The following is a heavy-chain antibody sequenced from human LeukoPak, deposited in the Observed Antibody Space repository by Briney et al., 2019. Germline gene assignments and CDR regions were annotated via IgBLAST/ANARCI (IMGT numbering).Heavy chain of an antibody. D-gene: IGHD6-6*01. J-gene: IGHJ5*02. CDR2: INHSGST. V-gene: IGHV4-34*01. CDR1: GGSFSSYY. CDR3: ARQVGRQQLIPNWFDP. Sequence: KPSETLSLTCAVYGGSFSSYYWSWIRQPPGKGLEWIGEINHSGSTNYNPSLKSRVTISVDTSKNQFSLKLSSVTAADTAVYYCARQVGRQQLIPNWFDPWGQGTLVTVSS.